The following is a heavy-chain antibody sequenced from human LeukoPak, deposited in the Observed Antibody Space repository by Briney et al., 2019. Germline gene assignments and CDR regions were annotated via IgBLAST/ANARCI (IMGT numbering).Heavy chain of an antibody. D-gene: IGHD3-22*01. V-gene: IGHV1-24*01. CDR1: GYTLTELS. CDR2: FDPEDGET. CDR3: ATSLTYYYDSSGYQIDY. J-gene: IGHJ4*02. Sequence: ASVKVSCKVSGYTLTELSMHWVRQAPGKGPEWMGGFDPEDGETIYAQKFQGRVTMTEDTSTDTAYMELSSLRSEDTAVYYCATSLTYYYDSSGYQIDYWGQGTLVTVSS.